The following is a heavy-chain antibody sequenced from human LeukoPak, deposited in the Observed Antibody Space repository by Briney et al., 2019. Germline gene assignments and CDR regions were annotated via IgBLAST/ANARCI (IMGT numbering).Heavy chain of an antibody. CDR2: IHKSGST. Sequence: SQTLSLTCTVSGGSISSGGYYWSWIRQHPGQGLGWIGYIHKSGSTYYNPSLESRVTISVDTSKNQFSLKLRSVTAADTAMYYCARVTTADWSDPWGHGTPVTVSS. V-gene: IGHV4-31*03. D-gene: IGHD4-11*01. CDR1: GGSISSGGYY. CDR3: ARVTTADWSDP. J-gene: IGHJ5*02.